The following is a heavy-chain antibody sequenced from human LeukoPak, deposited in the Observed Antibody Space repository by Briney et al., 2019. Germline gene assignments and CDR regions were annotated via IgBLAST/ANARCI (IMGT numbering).Heavy chain of an antibody. CDR3: ARENIAAAGFDY. CDR1: GYTFTSYY. CDR2: INPSGGST. V-gene: IGHV1-46*01. D-gene: IGHD6-13*01. Sequence: ASVKVSCKESGYTFTSYYMHWVRQAPGQGLEWMGIINPSGGSTSYAQKFQGRVTMTRDTSTSTVYMELSSLRSEDTAVYYCARENIAAAGFDYWGQGTLVTVSS. J-gene: IGHJ4*02.